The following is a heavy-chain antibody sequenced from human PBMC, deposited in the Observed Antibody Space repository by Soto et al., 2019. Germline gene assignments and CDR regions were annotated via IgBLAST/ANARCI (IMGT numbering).Heavy chain of an antibody. D-gene: IGHD6-19*01. Sequence: GESLKISCKGSGYSFTSYWIGWVSQMLGKGLEWMGIIYPGDSDTRYSPSFQGQVTISADKSISTAYLQWSSLKASDTAMYYCASRGDIAVAGTSAFDIWGQGTKVT. CDR2: IYPGDSDT. V-gene: IGHV5-51*01. CDR1: GYSFTSYW. CDR3: ASRGDIAVAGTSAFDI. J-gene: IGHJ3*02.